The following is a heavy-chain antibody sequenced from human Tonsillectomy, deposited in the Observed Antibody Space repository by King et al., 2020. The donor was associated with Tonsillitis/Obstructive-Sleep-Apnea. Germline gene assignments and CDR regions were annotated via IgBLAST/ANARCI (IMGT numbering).Heavy chain of an antibody. CDR1: GGSISTSY. CDR3: ARGYCSGGSYYSDYYYYMDV. D-gene: IGHD2-15*01. Sequence: QLQESGPGLVKPSETLSLTCTVSGGSISTSYWSWIRQPPGKGLEWIGYIYAGGSTNNNPSVKIRVTMSVDTSKNQFSLKLTSVTAADTAVYYCARGYCSGGSYYSDYYYYMDVWGKGTTVTVSS. J-gene: IGHJ6*03. V-gene: IGHV4-4*08. CDR2: IYAGGST.